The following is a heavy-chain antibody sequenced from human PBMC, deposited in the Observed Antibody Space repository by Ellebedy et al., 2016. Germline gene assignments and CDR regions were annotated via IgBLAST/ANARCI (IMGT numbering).Heavy chain of an antibody. CDR2: MNPNSGNT. J-gene: IGHJ5*02. CDR1: GYTFTSYD. Sequence: ASVKVSCXASGYTFTSYDINWVRQATGQGLEWMGWMNPNSGNTGYAQKFQGRVTITRDTSTSTAYMELRSLRSDDTAVYYCAFDWFNPWGQGTLVTVSS. V-gene: IGHV1-8*01. CDR3: AFDWFNP.